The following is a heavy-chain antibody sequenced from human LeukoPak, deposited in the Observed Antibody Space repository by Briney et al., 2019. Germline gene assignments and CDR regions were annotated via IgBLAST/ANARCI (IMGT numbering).Heavy chain of an antibody. J-gene: IGHJ5*02. CDR1: GVSISSSSYY. CDR2: IYYSGST. V-gene: IGHV4-39*01. Sequence: SETLSLTCTVSGVSISSSSYYWGWIRQPPGKGLEWIGSIYYSGSTYYNPSLKSRVTISVDTSKNQFSLKLSSVTAADTAVYYCARSSAGGSCYSECWFDPWGQGTLVTVSS. CDR3: ARSSAGGSCYSECWFDP. D-gene: IGHD2-15*01.